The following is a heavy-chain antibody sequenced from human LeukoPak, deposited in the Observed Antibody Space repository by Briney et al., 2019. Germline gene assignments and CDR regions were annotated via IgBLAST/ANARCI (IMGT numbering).Heavy chain of an antibody. D-gene: IGHD6-13*01. J-gene: IGHJ5*02. V-gene: IGHV3-7*01. CDR1: GFTFSSYW. CDR2: IKQDGSEK. Sequence: GGSLRLSCAASGFTFSSYWMSWVRQAPGKGLEWVANIKQDGSEKYYVDSVKGRFTISRDNAKNSLYLQMNSLRAEDTAVYYCARDTSGYSSSWYWFDPWGQGTLVTVSS. CDR3: ARDTSGYSSSWYWFDP.